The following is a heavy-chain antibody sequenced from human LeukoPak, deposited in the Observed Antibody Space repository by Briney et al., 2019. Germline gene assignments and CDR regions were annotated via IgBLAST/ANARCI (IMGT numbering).Heavy chain of an antibody. CDR1: GFILSTYW. V-gene: IGHV3-7*03. D-gene: IGHD3-10*01. CDR3: AREKGRGVISPYYDY. J-gene: IGHJ4*02. CDR2: IKQDGSEK. Sequence: PGGSLRLSCAASGFILSTYWMSWVRQAPGKGLEWVANIKQDGSEKYYVDSVKGRFTIFRDTSKNTLSLQMNSLRVEDTAVYYCAREKGRGVISPYYDYWGQGTRVTVSS.